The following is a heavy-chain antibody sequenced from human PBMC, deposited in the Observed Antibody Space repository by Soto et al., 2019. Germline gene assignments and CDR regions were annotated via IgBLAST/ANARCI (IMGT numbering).Heavy chain of an antibody. Sequence: GASVKVSCKASGGTFSSYAISWVRQAPGQGLEWMGGIIPIFGTANYAQKFQGRVTITADESTSTAYMELSSLRSEDTAVYYCARDTGSLEWLSPNYGMDVWGQGTTVTVSS. J-gene: IGHJ6*02. CDR3: ARDTGSLEWLSPNYGMDV. V-gene: IGHV1-69*13. CDR1: GGTFSSYA. CDR2: IIPIFGTA. D-gene: IGHD3-3*01.